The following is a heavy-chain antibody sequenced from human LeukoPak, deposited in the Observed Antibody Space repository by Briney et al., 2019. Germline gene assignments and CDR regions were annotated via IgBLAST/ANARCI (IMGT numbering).Heavy chain of an antibody. D-gene: IGHD6-19*01. V-gene: IGHV3-48*01. CDR3: AKGALYSSGWYDY. Sequence: GGSLRLSCAASGFTFSSYSMNWVRQAPGKGLEWVSYIRGSSSTIYYADSVKGRFTISRDNAKNSLYLQMNSLRAEDTAVYYCAKGALYSSGWYDYWGQGTLVTVSS. CDR2: IRGSSSTI. CDR1: GFTFSSYS. J-gene: IGHJ4*02.